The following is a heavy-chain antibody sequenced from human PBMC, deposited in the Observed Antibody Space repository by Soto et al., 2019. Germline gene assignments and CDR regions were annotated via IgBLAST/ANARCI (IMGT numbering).Heavy chain of an antibody. Sequence: ASVKVSCKVSGYTLTELSMHWVRQAPGKGLEWMGGFDPEDGETIYAQKFQGRVTMTEDTSTDTAYMELSSLRSEDTAVYYCATDVPRSYYYDSSGYYYFGYWGQGTLVTVSS. D-gene: IGHD3-22*01. CDR2: FDPEDGET. V-gene: IGHV1-24*01. J-gene: IGHJ4*02. CDR1: GYTLTELS. CDR3: ATDVPRSYYYDSSGYYYFGY.